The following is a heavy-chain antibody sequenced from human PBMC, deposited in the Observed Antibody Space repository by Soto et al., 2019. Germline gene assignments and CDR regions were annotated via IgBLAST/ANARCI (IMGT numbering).Heavy chain of an antibody. Sequence: ASVKDSCKASGYTFTSYAMHWVRQAPGQRLEWMGWINAGNGNTKYSQKFQGRVTITRDTSASTAYMELSSLRSEDTAVYYCARTVGVAGTVDYWGQGTLVTVSS. CDR1: GYTFTSYA. D-gene: IGHD6-19*01. J-gene: IGHJ4*02. CDR2: INAGNGNT. CDR3: ARTVGVAGTVDY. V-gene: IGHV1-3*01.